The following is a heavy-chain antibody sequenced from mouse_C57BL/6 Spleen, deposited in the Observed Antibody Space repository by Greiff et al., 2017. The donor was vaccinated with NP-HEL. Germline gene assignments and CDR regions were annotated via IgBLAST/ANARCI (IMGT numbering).Heavy chain of an antibody. J-gene: IGHJ4*01. CDR1: GFTFSDCG. V-gene: IGHV5-17*01. CDR2: ISSGSSTI. Sequence: EVKLMESGGGLVKPGGSLKLSCAASGFTFSDCGMHWVRQAPEKGLEWVAYISSGSSTIYYADTVKGRFTISRDNAKNTLFLQMTSLRSEDTAMYYCARGNAMDYWGQGTSVTVSS. CDR3: ARGNAMDY.